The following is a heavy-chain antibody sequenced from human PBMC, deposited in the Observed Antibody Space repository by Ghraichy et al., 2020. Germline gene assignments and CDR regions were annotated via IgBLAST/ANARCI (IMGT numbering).Heavy chain of an antibody. D-gene: IGHD3-22*01. CDR3: ARDYYDSSGYYWGIDY. V-gene: IGHV1-18*01. Sequence: ASVKVSCKASGYTFTSYGISWVRQAPGQGLEWMGWISAYNGNTNYAQKLQGRVTMTTDTSTSTAYMELRSLRSDDTAVYYCARDYYDSSGYYWGIDYWGQGILVTVSS. J-gene: IGHJ4*02. CDR2: ISAYNGNT. CDR1: GYTFTSYG.